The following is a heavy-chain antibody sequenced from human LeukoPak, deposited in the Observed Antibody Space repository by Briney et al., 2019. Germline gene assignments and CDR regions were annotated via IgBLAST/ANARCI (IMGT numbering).Heavy chain of an antibody. Sequence: GRSLRLSCAASGFTFSSYAMLWVRQAPGKGLEWVAVISYDGSNKYYADSVKGRFTISRDNSKNTLYLQMNSLRAEDTAVYYCARDGTDYGGDYWGQGTLVTVSS. D-gene: IGHD4-17*01. CDR1: GFTFSSYA. V-gene: IGHV3-30*04. CDR2: ISYDGSNK. CDR3: ARDGTDYGGDY. J-gene: IGHJ4*02.